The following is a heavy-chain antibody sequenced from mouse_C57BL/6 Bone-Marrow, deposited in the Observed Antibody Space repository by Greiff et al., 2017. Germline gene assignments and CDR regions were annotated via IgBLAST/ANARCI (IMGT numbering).Heavy chain of an antibody. J-gene: IGHJ4*01. CDR3: ARHDGYSAMDY. V-gene: IGHV5-2*01. Sequence: EVKLMESGGGLVQPGESLKLSCESNEYEFPSHDMTWVRKTPEKRLELVAAINSDGGSTYYPDTMERRFIISRDNTKKTLYLQMSSLRSEDTAWYYCARHDGYSAMDYWGQGTSVTVSS. CDR1: EYEFPSHD. D-gene: IGHD2-3*01. CDR2: INSDGGST.